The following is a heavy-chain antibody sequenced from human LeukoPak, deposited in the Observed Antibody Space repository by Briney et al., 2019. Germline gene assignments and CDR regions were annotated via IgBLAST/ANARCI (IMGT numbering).Heavy chain of an antibody. CDR2: ISSSGSTI. CDR1: GFTFSDYY. D-gene: IGHD2-2*01. J-gene: IGHJ3*02. V-gene: IGHV3-11*04. Sequence: EAGGSLRLSCAASGFTFSDYYMSWIRQAPGKGLEWVSYISSSGSTIYYADSVKGRFTISRDNAKNSLYLQMNSLRAEDTAVYYRARDQGPDRVPAAMSSSDAFDIWGQGTMVTVSS. CDR3: ARDQGPDRVPAAMSSSDAFDI.